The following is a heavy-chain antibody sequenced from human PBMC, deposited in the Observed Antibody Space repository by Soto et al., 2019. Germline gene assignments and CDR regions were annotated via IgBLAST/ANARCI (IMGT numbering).Heavy chain of an antibody. CDR2: IYWNDDK. Sequence: SGPTLVKPTQTLTLTCTFSGFSLSTSGVGVGWIRQPPGKALEWLALIYWNDDKRYSPSLKSRLTITKDTSKNQVVLTMTNMDPVDTATYYCAHRHPEPIVATMFFGFDYWGQGTLVTVSS. D-gene: IGHD5-12*01. J-gene: IGHJ4*02. CDR1: GFSLSTSGVG. V-gene: IGHV2-5*01. CDR3: AHRHPEPIVATMFFGFDY.